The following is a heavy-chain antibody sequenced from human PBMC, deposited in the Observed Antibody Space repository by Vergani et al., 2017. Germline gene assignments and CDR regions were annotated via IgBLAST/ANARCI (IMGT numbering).Heavy chain of an antibody. D-gene: IGHD6-19*01. CDR2: IYYSGST. J-gene: IGHJ3*02. CDR1: GGSISSHY. Sequence: QVQLQESGPGLVKPSETLSLTCTVSGGSISSHYWSWIRQPPGKGLEWIGYIYYSGSTNYNPSLKSRVTISVDTSKNQFSLKLSSVTAADTAVYYCAREPGSRSGWWDAFDIWGQGTMVTVSS. CDR3: AREPGSRSGWWDAFDI. V-gene: IGHV4-59*11.